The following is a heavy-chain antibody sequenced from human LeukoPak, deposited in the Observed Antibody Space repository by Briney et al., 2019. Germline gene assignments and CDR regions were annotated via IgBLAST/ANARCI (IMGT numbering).Heavy chain of an antibody. CDR3: ARQGIDAFDI. CDR2: IYYTGTS. V-gene: IGHV4-59*08. Sequence: SETLSLTCTVSGGSISSHYWSWIRQPPGKGLEWIAYIYYTGTSNYNPSLKSRVTISVDTSKNQISLRLSSVTAADTAVYYCARQGIDAFDIWGQGTLVNVSS. CDR1: GGSISSHY. J-gene: IGHJ3*02.